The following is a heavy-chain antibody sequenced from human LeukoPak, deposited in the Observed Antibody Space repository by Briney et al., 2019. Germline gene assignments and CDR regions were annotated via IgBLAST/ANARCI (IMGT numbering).Heavy chain of an antibody. CDR2: IYYSGIP. J-gene: IGHJ4*02. CDR1: GGSISSASYY. CDR3: ASASAGYNFDY. V-gene: IGHV4-31*03. D-gene: IGHD5-24*01. Sequence: SETLSLTCTVSGGSISSASYYWSWIRQHPGKGLEWIGYIYYSGIPFYNSSLKSRVIIRVDTSKNLCSLKLNSVTAADTAVYYCASASAGYNFDYWGQGTLVTVSS.